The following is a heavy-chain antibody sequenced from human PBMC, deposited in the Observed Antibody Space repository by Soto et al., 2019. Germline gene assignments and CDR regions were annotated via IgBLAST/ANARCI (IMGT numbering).Heavy chain of an antibody. J-gene: IGHJ4*02. CDR3: ARLAADYGDYVPVGDY. D-gene: IGHD4-17*01. Sequence: GESLKISCKGSGYSFTSYWIGWVRQMPGKGLGWMGIIYPGDSDTRYSPSFQGQVTISADKSISTAYLQWSSLKASDTAMYYCARLAADYGDYVPVGDYWGQGTLVTVSS. V-gene: IGHV5-51*01. CDR2: IYPGDSDT. CDR1: GYSFTSYW.